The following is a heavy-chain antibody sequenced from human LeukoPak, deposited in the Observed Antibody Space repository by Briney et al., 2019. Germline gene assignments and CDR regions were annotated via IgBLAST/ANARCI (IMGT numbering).Heavy chain of an antibody. J-gene: IGHJ4*02. CDR2: ISTTSSTI. CDR1: GFTFGDYT. CDR3: ARDYDCSGGGCYFGY. D-gene: IGHD2-15*01. V-gene: IGHV3-48*04. Sequence: PGGSLRLSCAASGFTFGDYTMNWVRQAPGKGLEWVSHISTTSSTILYADSVKGRFTISRDNPKNSLYLQMNSLRAEDTAVYYCARDYDCSGGGCYFGYWGQGTLVTVSS.